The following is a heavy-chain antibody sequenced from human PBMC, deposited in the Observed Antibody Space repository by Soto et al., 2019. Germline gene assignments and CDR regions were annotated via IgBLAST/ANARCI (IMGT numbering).Heavy chain of an antibody. CDR3: ARGPLMTYYDNSGSRDRGYFDF. V-gene: IGHV4-34*01. Sequence: SETLSLTCAVSGGSFSGYYWNWIRQPPGKGLEWLGEISRSGSATYNPSLKGRVTMSVDTSRNQISLNVTSVTAADTAVDYCARGPLMTYYDNSGSRDRGYFDFWGQGTLVTVSS. D-gene: IGHD3-10*01. CDR1: GGSFSGYY. J-gene: IGHJ4*02. CDR2: ISRSGSA.